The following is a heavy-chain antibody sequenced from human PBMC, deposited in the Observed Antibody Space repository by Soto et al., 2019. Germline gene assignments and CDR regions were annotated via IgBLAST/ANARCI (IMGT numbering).Heavy chain of an antibody. CDR1: GFTFSSYW. Sequence: GGSLRLSCAASGFTFSSYWMSWVRQAPGKGLEWVANIKQDGSEKYYVDSVKGRFTISRDNAKNSLYLQMNSLRAEDTAVYYCARDRAIVVVVAARGFDYWGQGTLVTVSS. CDR2: IKQDGSEK. J-gene: IGHJ4*02. CDR3: ARDRAIVVVVAARGFDY. V-gene: IGHV3-7*01. D-gene: IGHD2-15*01.